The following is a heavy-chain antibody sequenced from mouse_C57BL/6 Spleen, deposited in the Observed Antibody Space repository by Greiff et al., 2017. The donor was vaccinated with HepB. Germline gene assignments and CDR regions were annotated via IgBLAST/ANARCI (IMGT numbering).Heavy chain of an antibody. CDR3: AIDYGSSYYAMDY. CDR2: IHPNSGST. CDR1: GYTFTSYW. Sequence: QVQLQQPGAELVKPGASVKLSCKASGYTFTSYWMHWVKQRPGQGLEWIGMIHPNSGSTNYNEKFKSKATLTVDKSSSTAYMQLSSLTSEDSAVYYCAIDYGSSYYAMDYWGQGTSVTVSS. J-gene: IGHJ4*01. V-gene: IGHV1-64*01. D-gene: IGHD1-1*01.